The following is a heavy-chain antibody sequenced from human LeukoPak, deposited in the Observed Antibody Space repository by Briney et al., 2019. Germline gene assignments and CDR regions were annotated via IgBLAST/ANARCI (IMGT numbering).Heavy chain of an antibody. D-gene: IGHD3-10*01. J-gene: IGHJ4*02. CDR3: ARDATLWFGEFTTSVVSAAWNPI. CDR1: GGSISSSSYY. Sequence: SETLSLTCTVSGGSISSSSYYWGWIRQPPGKGLEWIGSIYYSGSTYYNPSLKSRVTISVDTSKNQFSLKLSSVTAADTAVYYCARDATLWFGEFTTSVVSAAWNPIWGQGTLVTVSS. V-gene: IGHV4-39*07. CDR2: IYYSGST.